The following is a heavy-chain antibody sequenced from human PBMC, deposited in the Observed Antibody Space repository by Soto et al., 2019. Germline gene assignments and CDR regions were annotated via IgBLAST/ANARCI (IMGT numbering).Heavy chain of an antibody. CDR1: GFTFSSYW. Sequence: GSLRLSCAASGFTFSSYWMHWVRQAPGKGLVWVSRINSDGSSTSYADSVKGRFTISRDNAKNALYLQMNSLRAEDTAVYYCARGRLRFGTPHHYYYDMDVWGQGNTVTISS. D-gene: IGHD5-12*01. CDR2: INSDGSST. V-gene: IGHV3-74*01. J-gene: IGHJ6*02. CDR3: ARGRLRFGTPHHYYYDMDV.